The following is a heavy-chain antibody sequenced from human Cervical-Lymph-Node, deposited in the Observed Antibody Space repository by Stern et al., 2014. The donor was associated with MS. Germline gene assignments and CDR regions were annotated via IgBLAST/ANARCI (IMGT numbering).Heavy chain of an antibody. CDR2: IIPMFGIA. V-gene: IGHV1-69*18. CDR1: GGTLNNYA. CDR3: ARDIALNTGYYFDY. D-gene: IGHD4-11*01. Sequence: VQLVESGAEVKKPASSVKVSCKASGGTLNNYAINWVRQAPGQGLECMGMIIPMFGIANYAQKFQGRVTITADESTSTAYMELSSLRSEDTAVYFCARDIALNTGYYFDYWGQGTLVTVSS. J-gene: IGHJ4*02.